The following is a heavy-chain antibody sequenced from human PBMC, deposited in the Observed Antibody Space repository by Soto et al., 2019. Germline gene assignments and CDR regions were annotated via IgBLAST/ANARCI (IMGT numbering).Heavy chain of an antibody. D-gene: IGHD1-1*01. Sequence: EVQLVESGGGLVQPGRSLRLSCAASGFTFDDYAMGWVRQAPGKGLEWVSVISGSGGNIHYADSVKGRFTISRDNSKNTLYLQMNSLRVEDTAVYNCATQDFRGTTGTTWGQGTLVTVSS. CDR1: GFTFDDYA. CDR3: ATQDFRGTTGTT. J-gene: IGHJ4*02. V-gene: IGHV3-23*04. CDR2: ISGSGGNI.